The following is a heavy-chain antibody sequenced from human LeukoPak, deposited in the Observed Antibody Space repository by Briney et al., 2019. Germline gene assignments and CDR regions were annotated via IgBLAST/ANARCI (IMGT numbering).Heavy chain of an antibody. D-gene: IGHD1-1*01. V-gene: IGHV3-23*01. Sequence: GGSLRLSCAASGFTFSNYAMSWVRQAPGKGLEWVSVISGSGGSTYYADSVKGRFTTSRDNSKNTLYLQMNSLRAEDTAVYYCARQHDTTVPGYWGQGTLVTVSS. CDR2: ISGSGGST. CDR1: GFTFSNYA. CDR3: ARQHDTTVPGY. J-gene: IGHJ4*02.